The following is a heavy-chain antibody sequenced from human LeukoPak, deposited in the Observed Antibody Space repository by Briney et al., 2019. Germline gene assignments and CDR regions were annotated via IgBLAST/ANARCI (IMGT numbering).Heavy chain of an antibody. J-gene: IGHJ6*02. CDR1: GGTSSSYA. CDR2: IIPIFGTA. CDR3: ARAHITIFGVVDYGMDV. V-gene: IGHV1-69*01. Sequence: ASVKVSCKASGGTSSSYAISWVRQAPGQGLEWMGGIIPIFGTANYAQKFQGRVTITADESTSTAYMELSSLRSEDTAVYYCARAHITIFGVVDYGMDVWGQGTTVTVSS. D-gene: IGHD3-3*01.